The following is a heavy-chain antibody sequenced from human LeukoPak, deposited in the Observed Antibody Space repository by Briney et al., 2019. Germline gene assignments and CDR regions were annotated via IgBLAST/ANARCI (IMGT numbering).Heavy chain of an antibody. CDR3: AREAYSSGYYASDY. Sequence: GRSLRLSCAASGFTFSSYAMHWVRKAPGKGLEWVAVISYDGSNKYYADSVKGRFTISRDNSKNTLYLQMNSLRAEDTAVYYCAREAYSSGYYASDYWGQGTLVTVSS. D-gene: IGHD3-22*01. J-gene: IGHJ4*02. CDR2: ISYDGSNK. V-gene: IGHV3-30*04. CDR1: GFTFSSYA.